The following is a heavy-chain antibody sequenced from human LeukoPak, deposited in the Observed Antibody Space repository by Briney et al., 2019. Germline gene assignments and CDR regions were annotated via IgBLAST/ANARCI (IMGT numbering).Heavy chain of an antibody. Sequence: TSQTLSLTCTVSGGSISSGDYYWSWIRQPPGKGLEWIGYIYYSGSTYYNPSLKSRVTISVDTSKNQFSLKLSPVTAADTAVYYCARADYDNSGYYIDDYWGQGTLVTVSS. J-gene: IGHJ4*02. CDR2: IYYSGST. CDR3: ARADYDNSGYYIDDY. V-gene: IGHV4-30-4*08. D-gene: IGHD3-22*01. CDR1: GGSISSGDYY.